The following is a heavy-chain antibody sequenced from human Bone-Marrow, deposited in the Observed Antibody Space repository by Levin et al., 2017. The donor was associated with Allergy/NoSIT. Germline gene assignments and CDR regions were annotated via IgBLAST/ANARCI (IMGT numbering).Heavy chain of an antibody. D-gene: IGHD3-9*01. CDR1: GGSISSDY. Sequence: SQTLSLTCTVSGGSISSDYWSWIRQRPGKGLEWIGYIHYSGSTNYSPSLKSRVTISLDTSKNQFSLKLSSMTAADTAVYYCARETYYDILTNYFDPWGQGTLVTVSS. CDR2: IHYSGST. J-gene: IGHJ5*02. V-gene: IGHV4-59*01. CDR3: ARETYYDILTNYFDP.